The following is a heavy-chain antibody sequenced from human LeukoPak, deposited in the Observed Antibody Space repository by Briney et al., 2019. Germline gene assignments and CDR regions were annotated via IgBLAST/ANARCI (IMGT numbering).Heavy chain of an antibody. Sequence: GASVKISCKASGFTLTSYYFFWVRLAPGQALEWMGILNPKTGTTGYAQKFQGRVSMTRDTSTSTVYMELSSLRSEDSAIYYCVRDQRRIEVAGYYSDYWGQGTLVTVSA. D-gene: IGHD6-19*01. V-gene: IGHV1-46*01. CDR3: VRDQRRIEVAGYYSDY. CDR1: GFTLTSYY. J-gene: IGHJ4*02. CDR2: LNPKTGTT.